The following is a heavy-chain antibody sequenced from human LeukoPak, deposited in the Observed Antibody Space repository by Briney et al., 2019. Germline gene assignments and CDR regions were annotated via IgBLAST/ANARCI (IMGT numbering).Heavy chain of an antibody. CDR3: ARGKVRGVISFDY. CDR2: ISSSGSTI. J-gene: IGHJ4*02. V-gene: IGHV3-48*03. Sequence: GGSLRLSCAASGFTFSSYEMNWVRQAPEKGLEWVSYISSSGSTIYYADSVKGRFTISRDNAKNSLYLQMNSLRAEDTAVYYCARGKVRGVISFDYWGQGTLVTVSS. D-gene: IGHD3-10*01. CDR1: GFTFSSYE.